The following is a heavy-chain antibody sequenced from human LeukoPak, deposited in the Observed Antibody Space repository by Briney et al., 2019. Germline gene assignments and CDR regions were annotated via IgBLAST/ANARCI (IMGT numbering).Heavy chain of an antibody. V-gene: IGHV3-30-3*01. CDR3: ARGGYSYALPFDY. Sequence: GGSLRLSCAASGFTFSSYAIHWVRQAPGKGLEWVAVISYDGSNKYYADSVKGRSTISRDSSKNTLYLQMNSLRAEDTAIYYCARGGYSYALPFDYWGQGTLVTVSS. CDR2: ISYDGSNK. D-gene: IGHD5-18*01. J-gene: IGHJ4*02. CDR1: GFTFSSYA.